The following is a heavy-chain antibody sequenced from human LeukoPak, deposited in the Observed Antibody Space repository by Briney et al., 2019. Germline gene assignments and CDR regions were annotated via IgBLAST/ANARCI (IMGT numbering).Heavy chain of an antibody. CDR2: IYHSGST. D-gene: IGHD3-3*01. CDR1: GYSISSGCY. V-gene: IGHV4-38-2*01. CDR3: ARQLYDFWSGYSSWFDP. J-gene: IGHJ5*02. Sequence: SETLSLTCAVSGYSISSGCYWGWIRQPPGKGLEWIGSIYHSGSTYYNPSLKSRVTISVDTSKNQFSLKLSSVTAADTAVYYCARQLYDFWSGYSSWFDPWGQGTLVTVSS.